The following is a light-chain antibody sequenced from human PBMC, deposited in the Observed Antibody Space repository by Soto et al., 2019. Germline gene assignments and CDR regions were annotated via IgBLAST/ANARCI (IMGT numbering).Light chain of an antibody. CDR1: QSISSN. CDR2: DAS. V-gene: IGKV3-20*01. Sequence: VVTQSPAPLSESPGTRATLSCRASQSISSNLAWYQQKPGQAPRLLIYDASNRATGIPDRFSGSGSGTDFTLTISRLEPEDFGVYYCQQYGSSGTFAQG. J-gene: IGKJ1*01. CDR3: QQYGSSGT.